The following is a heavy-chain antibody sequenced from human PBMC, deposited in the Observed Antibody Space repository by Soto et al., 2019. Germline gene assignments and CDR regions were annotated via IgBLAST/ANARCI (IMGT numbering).Heavy chain of an antibody. V-gene: IGHV3-7*03. Sequence: LRLSCAASGFIFTSYWMSWVRQAPGKGLEWVANIKQDGSEKYYVDSVKGRFTISRDNAKKSLNLQMNSLRAEDTAVYYCARECRTDYYDSSGYYYGDAFDIWGQGTTVTVSS. CDR2: IKQDGSEK. J-gene: IGHJ3*02. CDR3: ARECRTDYYDSSGYYYGDAFDI. CDR1: GFIFTSYW. D-gene: IGHD3-22*01.